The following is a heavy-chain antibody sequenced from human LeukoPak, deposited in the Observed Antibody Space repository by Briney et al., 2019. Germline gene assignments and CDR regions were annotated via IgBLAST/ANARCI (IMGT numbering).Heavy chain of an antibody. V-gene: IGHV1-69*06. D-gene: IGHD3-9*01. CDR2: IIPIFGTA. CDR1: GGTFSRYA. CDR3: ARSAPHYDILTGQYYYYGMDV. Sequence: SVKVSCKASGGTFSRYAISWVRQAPGQGLEWMGGIIPIFGTANYAQKFQGRVTITADKSTSTAYMELSSLRSEDTAVYYCARSAPHYDILTGQYYYYGMDVWGKGTTVTVSS. J-gene: IGHJ6*04.